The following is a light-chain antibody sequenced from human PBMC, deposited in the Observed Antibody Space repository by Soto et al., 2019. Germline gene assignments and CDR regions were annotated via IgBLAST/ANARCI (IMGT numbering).Light chain of an antibody. CDR2: EVT. CDR3: CSYAGSSPFV. CDR1: SSDVGSYNL. J-gene: IGLJ1*01. Sequence: QSALTQPASVSGSPGLSITISCTGNSSDVGSYNLVSWYQQHPGKAPKLMIYEVTKRPSGVSNRFSGSKSGNTASLTISGLQAEDEADYYCCSYAGSSPFVFGTGTKVTVL. V-gene: IGLV2-23*02.